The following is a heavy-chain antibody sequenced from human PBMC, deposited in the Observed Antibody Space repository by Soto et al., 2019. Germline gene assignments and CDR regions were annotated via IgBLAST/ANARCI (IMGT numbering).Heavy chain of an antibody. D-gene: IGHD3-3*01. CDR3: ARPLRFLEWLFVPRGYFDY. J-gene: IGHJ4*02. CDR2: ISGSGGST. CDR1: GFTFSSYA. Sequence: GGSLRLSCAASGFTFSSYAMSWVRQAPGKGLEWVSAISGSGGSTYYADSVKGRFTISRDNSKNTLYLQMNSLRAEDTAVYYCARPLRFLEWLFVPRGYFDYWGQGTLVTVSS. V-gene: IGHV3-23*01.